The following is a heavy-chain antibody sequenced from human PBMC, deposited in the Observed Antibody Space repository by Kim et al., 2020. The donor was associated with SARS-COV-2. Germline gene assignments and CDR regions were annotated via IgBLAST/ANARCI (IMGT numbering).Heavy chain of an antibody. D-gene: IGHD6-13*01. J-gene: IGHJ4*02. CDR3: ARDIFGGKGRIAAAGKGGYYFDY. V-gene: IGHV1-69*13. CDR2: IIPIFGTA. CDR1: GGTFSSYA. Sequence: SVKVSCKASGGTFSSYAISWVRQAPGQGLEWMGGIIPIFGTANYAQKFQGRVTITADESTSTAYMELSSLRSEDTAVYYCARDIFGGKGRIAAAGKGGYYFDYWGQGTLVTVSS.